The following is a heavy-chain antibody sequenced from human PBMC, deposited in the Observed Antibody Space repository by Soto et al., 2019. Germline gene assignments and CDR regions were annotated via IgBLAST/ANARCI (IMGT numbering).Heavy chain of an antibody. Sequence: SETLSLTCAVHGGSFSGYYWTWIRQAPGKGLAWIGEIDHSGGTNYNSSLKSRVSISVDTSKNQFSLILLSVTAADTGVYYCARVRHYSHFWSGYQYEGPYARDVWGQGTTVTVS. CDR1: GGSFSGYY. V-gene: IGHV4-34*01. J-gene: IGHJ6*02. CDR3: ARVRHYSHFWSGYQYEGPYARDV. D-gene: IGHD3-3*02. CDR2: IDHSGGT.